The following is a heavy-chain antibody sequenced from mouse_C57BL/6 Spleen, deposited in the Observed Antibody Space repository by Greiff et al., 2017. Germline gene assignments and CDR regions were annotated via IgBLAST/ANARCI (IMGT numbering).Heavy chain of an antibody. CDR1: GYSFTGYY. J-gene: IGHJ4*01. D-gene: IGHD1-1*01. CDR3: ARFYGSSSYAMDY. CDR2: INPITGGT. V-gene: IGHV1-42*01. Sequence: VQLQQSGPELVKPGASVKISCKASGYSFTGYYMNWVKQSPEKSLEWIGEINPITGGTTYNQKFKAKATLTVDKSSSTAYMQLQSLTSEDSAVYYCARFYGSSSYAMDYWGQGTSVTVSS.